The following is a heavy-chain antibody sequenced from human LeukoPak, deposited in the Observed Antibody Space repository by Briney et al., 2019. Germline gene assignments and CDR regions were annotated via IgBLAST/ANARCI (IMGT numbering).Heavy chain of an antibody. J-gene: IGHJ4*02. CDR1: GYTLTELS. CDR3: ARGYCSSTSCSNFDY. Sequence: ASVKVSCKVSGYTLTELSMHWVRQAPGKGLEWMGGFDPEDGETIYAQKFQGRVTMTEDTSTDTAYMELSSLRSDDTAVYYCARGYCSSTSCSNFDYWGQGTLVTVSS. D-gene: IGHD2-2*01. CDR2: FDPEDGET. V-gene: IGHV1-24*01.